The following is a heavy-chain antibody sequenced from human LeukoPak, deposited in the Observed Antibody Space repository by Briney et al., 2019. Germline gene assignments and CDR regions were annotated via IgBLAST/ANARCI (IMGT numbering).Heavy chain of an antibody. CDR1: GFTFSSYG. Sequence: GGSLRLSCVVSGFTFSSYGFHWVRQAPGKGLEWVSSISSSSSYIYYADSVKGRFTISRDNAKNSLYLQMNSLRAEDTAVYYCAREPNWKYYFDYWGQGTLVTVSS. CDR3: AREPNWKYYFDY. V-gene: IGHV3-21*01. J-gene: IGHJ4*02. D-gene: IGHD1-1*01. CDR2: ISSSSSYI.